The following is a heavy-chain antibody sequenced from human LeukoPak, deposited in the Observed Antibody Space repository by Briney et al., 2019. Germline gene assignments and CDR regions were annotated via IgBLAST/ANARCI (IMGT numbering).Heavy chain of an antibody. D-gene: IGHD6-19*01. CDR2: INPSGGST. CDR1: GYTFTSYY. CDR3: ARSQWLGEGGDYFDY. V-gene: IGHV1-46*01. Sequence: GASVKVSCKASGYTFTSYYMHWVRQAPGQGLEWMGIINPSGGSTSYAQKFQGRVTMTRDTSTSTVYMELSSLRSEDTAVYYCARSQWLGEGGDYFDYWGQGTLVTVSS. J-gene: IGHJ4*02.